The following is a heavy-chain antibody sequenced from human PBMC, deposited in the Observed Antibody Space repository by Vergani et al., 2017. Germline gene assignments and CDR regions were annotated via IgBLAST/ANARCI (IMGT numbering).Heavy chain of an antibody. CDR1: GYTFTGSY. J-gene: IGHJ4*02. CDR3: ARDGNDCTGGSCYGATDY. CDR2: INPNSGGS. Sequence: QVQLVQSGAEVKKPGASVKVSCKASGYTFTGSYMHWVRQAPGQGLEWMGWINPNSGGSNYVQKFQGRVTMTRDTSISTAHMELSRLRSDDTAVYYCARDGNDCTGGSCYGATDYWGQGTLVTVSS. D-gene: IGHD2-15*01. V-gene: IGHV1-2*02.